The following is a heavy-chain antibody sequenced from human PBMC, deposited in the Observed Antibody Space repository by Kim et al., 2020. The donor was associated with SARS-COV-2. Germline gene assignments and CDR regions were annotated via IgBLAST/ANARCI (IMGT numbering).Heavy chain of an antibody. Sequence: SETLSLTCTVSGGSISSSSYYWGWIRQPPGKGLEWIGSIYYSGSTYYNPSLKSRVTISVDTSKNQFSLKLSSVTAADTAVYYCARLIQSTYYYYGMDVWG. J-gene: IGHJ6*01. CDR2: IYYSGST. CDR1: GGSISSSSYY. V-gene: IGHV4-39*01. CDR3: ARLIQSTYYYYGMDV. D-gene: IGHD4-4*01.